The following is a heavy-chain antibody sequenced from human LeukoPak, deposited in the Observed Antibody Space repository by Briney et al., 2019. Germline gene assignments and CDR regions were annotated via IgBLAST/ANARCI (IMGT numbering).Heavy chain of an antibody. CDR1: GGSFSGYY. CDR3: PVYYFDTSGQFRDS. J-gene: IGHJ4*02. D-gene: IGHD3-22*01. CDR2: IHHTGST. V-gene: IGHV4-34*01. Sequence: PSETLSLTCAVYGGSFSGYYWSWIRQPPGKGLEWIGEIHHTGSTNYNPSLKSRVTISVDASKNQFSLKLSSVTAADTAVYYCPVYYFDTSGQFRDSWGQGTLVTVSS.